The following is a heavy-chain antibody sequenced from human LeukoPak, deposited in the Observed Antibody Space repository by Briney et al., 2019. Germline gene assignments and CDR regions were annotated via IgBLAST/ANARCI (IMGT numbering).Heavy chain of an antibody. J-gene: IGHJ3*02. D-gene: IGHD4-17*01. CDR2: ISGSGGST. V-gene: IGHV3-23*01. CDR3: ARGGLRYGFDI. Sequence: PGGSLRLSCAASGFTFSSYGMSWVRQAPGKGLEWVSAISGSGGSTYYADSVKGRLTISRDNAKNSLYLQMNSLRAEDTAVYYCARGGLRYGFDIWGQGTMVTVSS. CDR1: GFTFSSYG.